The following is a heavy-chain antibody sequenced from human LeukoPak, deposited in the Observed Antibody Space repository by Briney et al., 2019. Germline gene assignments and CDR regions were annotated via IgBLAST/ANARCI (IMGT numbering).Heavy chain of an antibody. CDR1: GDFIISYY. CDR2: IYNSGST. CDR3: ARGHLVFAY. V-gene: IGHV4-59*01. Sequence: SETLSLTCTVSGDFIISYYWSWIRQSPGKGLEWIGYIYNSGSTNYNPSLKSRVTISVDTSKNQFSLKVSSVTAADTALYYCARGHLVFAYWGQGTLVTVSS. D-gene: IGHD6-6*01. J-gene: IGHJ4*02.